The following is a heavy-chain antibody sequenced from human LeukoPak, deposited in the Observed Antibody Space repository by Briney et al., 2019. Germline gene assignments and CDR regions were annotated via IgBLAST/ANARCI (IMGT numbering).Heavy chain of an antibody. J-gene: IGHJ5*01. CDR3: ARDGSSSSDS. V-gene: IGHV3-23*01. CDR2: ISGSGGTT. CDR1: GFTFHTYG. Sequence: PGGSLRLSCAASGFTFHTYGMSWVRQAPGKGLEWVSAISGSGGTTYYADSVKGRFTISRDNSKKTLYLHMNSLRAEDTAVYYCARDGSSSSDSWGQGTLVTVSS. D-gene: IGHD6-13*01.